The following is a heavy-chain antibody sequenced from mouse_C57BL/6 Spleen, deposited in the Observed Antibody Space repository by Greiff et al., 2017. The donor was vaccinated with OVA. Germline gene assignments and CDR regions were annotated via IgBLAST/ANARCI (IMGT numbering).Heavy chain of an antibody. CDR3: ARGGVFDY. CDR1: GYAFSSSW. V-gene: IGHV1-82*01. CDR2: IYPGDGDT. J-gene: IGHJ2*01. Sequence: QVQLQQSGPELVKPGASVKISCKASGYAFSSSWMNWVKQRPGKGLEWIGRIYPGDGDTNYNGKFKGKATLTADKSSSTAYMQLSSLTSEDSAVYFCARGGVFDYWGQGTTLIVSS.